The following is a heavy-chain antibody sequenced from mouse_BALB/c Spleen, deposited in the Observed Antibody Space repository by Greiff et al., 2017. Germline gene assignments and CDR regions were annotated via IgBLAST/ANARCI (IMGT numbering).Heavy chain of an antibody. CDR3: ARDLTIGTTVYYAMDY. CDR1: GFTFSSYA. J-gene: IGHJ4*01. Sequence: EVQGVESGGGLVKPGGSLKLSCAASGFTFSSYAMSWVRQSPEKRLEWVAEISSGGSYTYYPDTVTGRFTISRDNAKNTLYLEMSSLRSEDTAMYYCARDLTIGTTVYYAMDYWGQGTSVTVSS. D-gene: IGHD2-14*01. CDR2: ISSGGSYT. V-gene: IGHV5-9-4*01.